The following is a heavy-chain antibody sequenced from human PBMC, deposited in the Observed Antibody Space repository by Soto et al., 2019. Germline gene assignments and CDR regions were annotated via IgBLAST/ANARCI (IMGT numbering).Heavy chain of an antibody. V-gene: IGHV4-59*08. CDR1: GGSISSYY. CDR3: ARNLPSSGWYLRKGGFDY. CDR2: IYYSGST. Sequence: QVQLQESGPGLVKPSETLSLTCTVSGGSISSYYWSWLRQPPGKGLERIGYIYYSGSTNYNPSLKSRVTISVATSKNQFSLKLSSVNAADTAGYYCARNLPSSGWYLRKGGFDYWGQGTLVTVSS. D-gene: IGHD6-19*01. J-gene: IGHJ4*02.